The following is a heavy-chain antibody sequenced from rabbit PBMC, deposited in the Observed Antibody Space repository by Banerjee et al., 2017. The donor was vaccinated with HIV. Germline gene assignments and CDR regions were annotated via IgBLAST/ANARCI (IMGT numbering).Heavy chain of an antibody. CDR1: GFSFSSSYY. Sequence: QSLEESGGDLVKPGASLTLTCTASGFSFSSSYYMCWVRQAPGTGLEWIACIYAGSVGSTYYASWAKGRFTISKTSSTTVTLQMTSLTAADTATYFCARDLMHAGSMWGQGTLVTVS. J-gene: IGHJ3*01. CDR2: IYAGSVGST. CDR3: ARDLMHAGSM. V-gene: IGHV1S40*01. D-gene: IGHD4-2*01.